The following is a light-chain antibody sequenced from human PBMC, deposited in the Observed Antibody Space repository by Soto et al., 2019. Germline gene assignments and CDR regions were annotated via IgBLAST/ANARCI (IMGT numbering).Light chain of an antibody. CDR1: QSVSSN. V-gene: IGKV3-15*01. CDR2: GAS. Sequence: EIVLTQSPATLSVSPGERATLSCRASQSVSSNLAWFQQRPGQAPRLLIYGASTRAADIPARFSGSGSGTEFTLTISILQSEDFAVYYCQQYKNWPPLYTFGQGTKLEIK. CDR3: QQYKNWPPLYT. J-gene: IGKJ2*01.